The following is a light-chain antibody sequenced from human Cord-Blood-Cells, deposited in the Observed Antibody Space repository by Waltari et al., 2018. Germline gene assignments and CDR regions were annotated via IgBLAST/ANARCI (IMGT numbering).Light chain of an antibody. CDR2: EGS. V-gene: IGLV2-23*01. Sequence: QSALTQPASVSGSPGQSITISCTRTSRDVGGYNLVSWYQQHPGQAPKRMIYEGSKPPAGVSHRFSGSKSGNTASLTISGLQAEDEADYYCCSYAGSSTYVFGTGTKVTVL. J-gene: IGLJ1*01. CDR3: CSYAGSSTYV. CDR1: SRDVGGYNL.